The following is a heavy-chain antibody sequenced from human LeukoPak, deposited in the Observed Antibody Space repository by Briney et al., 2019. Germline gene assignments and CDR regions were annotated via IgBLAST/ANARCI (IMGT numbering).Heavy chain of an antibody. CDR3: AKTGGPWD. CDR2: IFSDGTT. V-gene: IGHV3-53*01. J-gene: IGHJ4*02. CDR1: GFTVGSSF. Sequence: GGSLRLSCAASGFTVGSSFMTWVRQAPGKGLEWVSVIFSDGTTYYTDSVKGRFAISRDNSKNTLYLQLNSLRAEDTAVYYCAKTGGPWDWGQGTLVTVSS. D-gene: IGHD7-27*01.